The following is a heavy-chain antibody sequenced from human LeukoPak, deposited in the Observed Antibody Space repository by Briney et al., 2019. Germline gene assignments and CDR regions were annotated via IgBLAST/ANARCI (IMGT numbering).Heavy chain of an antibody. CDR3: STTYYYDSSEGY. D-gene: IGHD3-22*01. CDR2: IKSKTDGGTT. Sequence: PGGSLRLSCAASGFTFSDAWMNWVRQAPGKGLEWVGRIKSKTDGGTTDYAAPVKGRFTISRDDSKNTLYLQMNSLKTEDTAVYYCSTTYYYDSSEGYWGQGTLVTVSS. CDR1: GFTFSDAW. V-gene: IGHV3-15*07. J-gene: IGHJ4*02.